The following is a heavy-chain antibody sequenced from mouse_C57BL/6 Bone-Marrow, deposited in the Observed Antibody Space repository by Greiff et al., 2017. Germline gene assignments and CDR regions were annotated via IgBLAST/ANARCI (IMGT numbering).Heavy chain of an antibody. J-gene: IGHJ4*01. V-gene: IGHV1-26*01. D-gene: IGHD1-1*01. CDR1: GYTFTDYY. CDR2: INPNNGGT. CDR3: ARGKGITTVVATRYYAMDY. Sequence: VQLQQSGPELVKPGASAKISCKASGYTFTDYYMNWVKQSHGKSLEWIGDINPNNGGTSYNQKFKGKATLTVDKSSSTAYMELRSLTSEDSAVYYCARGKGITTVVATRYYAMDYWGQGTSVTVSS.